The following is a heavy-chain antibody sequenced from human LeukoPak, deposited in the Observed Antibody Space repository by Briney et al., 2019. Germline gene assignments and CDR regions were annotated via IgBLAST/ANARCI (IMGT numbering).Heavy chain of an antibody. CDR3: ARTYSSSDEFDY. CDR1: GYTFTSYY. J-gene: IGHJ4*02. CDR2: INPSGGST. Sequence: ASVKVSCKAYGYTFTSYYIHWVRQAPEQGLEWMGIINPSGGSTTYAQKFQGRVAMNSDTSTSRVYMEVSSLRSEDTAVYYCARTYSSSDEFDYWGQGTLVTVSS. V-gene: IGHV1-46*01. D-gene: IGHD6-13*01.